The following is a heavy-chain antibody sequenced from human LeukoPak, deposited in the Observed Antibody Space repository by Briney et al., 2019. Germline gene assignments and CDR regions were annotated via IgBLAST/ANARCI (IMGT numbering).Heavy chain of an antibody. V-gene: IGHV4-59*01. J-gene: IGHJ3*02. CDR1: GGSISTYY. D-gene: IGHD5-18*01. Sequence: TSETLSLTCTVSGGSISTYYWSWIRQPPGKGLEWIGYIYYSGSTNYNPSLKSRVTISVDTSKNQFSLKLSSVTAADTAVYYCARQRYSYGTNDAFDIWGQGTMVTVSS. CDR3: ARQRYSYGTNDAFDI. CDR2: IYYSGST.